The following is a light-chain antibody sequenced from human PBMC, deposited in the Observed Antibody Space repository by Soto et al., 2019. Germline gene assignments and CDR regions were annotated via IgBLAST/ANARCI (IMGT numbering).Light chain of an antibody. J-gene: IGKJ2*01. CDR2: GAS. V-gene: IGKV1-6*01. CDR3: LQDYNYPFT. Sequence: FQLTHSPSSLSASVGDRVTITCRSSQDIRKDLAWYQQKPGKAPQILIYGASTLQTGVASRFSGSGSATDFTLTISSLQPEDSAAYYCLQDYNYPFTFGQGTKVDI. CDR1: QDIRKD.